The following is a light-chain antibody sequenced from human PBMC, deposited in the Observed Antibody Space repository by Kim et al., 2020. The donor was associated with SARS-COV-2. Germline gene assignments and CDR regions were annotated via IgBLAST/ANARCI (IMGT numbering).Light chain of an antibody. Sequence: SVGDRVTITYRASQSISNYLNWYQQRPGKAPKVLIYAASILQSGVPSRFSGSGSGTDFTLTISSLQPEDFATYYCQQSYSNPPEYTFGQGTKLEI. J-gene: IGKJ2*01. V-gene: IGKV1-39*01. CDR1: QSISNY. CDR2: AAS. CDR3: QQSYSNPPEYT.